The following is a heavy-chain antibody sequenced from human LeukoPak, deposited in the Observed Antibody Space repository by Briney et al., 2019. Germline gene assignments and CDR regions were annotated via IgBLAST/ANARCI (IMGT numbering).Heavy chain of an antibody. CDR3: ARVGRVLVRYFDWLYPPTGDAFDI. V-gene: IGHV3-48*03. CDR2: IGSSDSTT. CDR1: GFTFSSYE. Sequence: GGSLRLSCVGSGFTFSSYEMNWVRQAPGKGLEWLSYIGSSDSTTHYADSVKGRFTISRDNAKNSLYLQMNSLRAEDTAVYYCARVGRVLVRYFDWLYPPTGDAFDIWGQGTMVTVSS. D-gene: IGHD3-9*01. J-gene: IGHJ3*02.